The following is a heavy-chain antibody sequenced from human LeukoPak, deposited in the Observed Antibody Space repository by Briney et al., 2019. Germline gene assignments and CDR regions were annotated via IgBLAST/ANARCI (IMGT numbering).Heavy chain of an antibody. Sequence: GGSLRLSCAASGFTFSSYSMNWVRQAPGKGLEWVSSISSSSSYIYYADSVKGRFTISRDNAKNSLYLQMNSLRAEDTAVYYCARGWSDPRYSSGWPRIYFDYWGQGTLVTVSS. D-gene: IGHD6-19*01. V-gene: IGHV3-21*04. J-gene: IGHJ4*02. CDR1: GFTFSSYS. CDR2: ISSSSSYI. CDR3: ARGWSDPRYSSGWPRIYFDY.